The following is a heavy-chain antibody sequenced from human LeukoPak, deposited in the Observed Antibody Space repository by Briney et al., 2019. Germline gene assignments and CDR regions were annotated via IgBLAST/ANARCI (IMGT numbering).Heavy chain of an antibody. D-gene: IGHD3-10*01. J-gene: IGHJ5*02. Sequence: SETLSLTCTVSGFSISSDYHWGWIRQPPGKGLEWIGSVSHSGITYYNSSLNSRVTISVDTSKNQFSLKVNSVTAADTAVYYCARLVIPWGRGILVTVSS. CDR2: VSHSGIT. CDR3: ARLVIP. V-gene: IGHV4-38-2*02. CDR1: GFSISSDYH.